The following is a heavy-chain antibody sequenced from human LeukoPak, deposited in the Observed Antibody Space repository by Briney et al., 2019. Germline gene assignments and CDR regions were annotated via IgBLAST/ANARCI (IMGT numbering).Heavy chain of an antibody. Sequence: PSETLSLTCAVYGGSFSGYYWSWIRQPPGKGLEWIGEINHSGSINYNPSLKSRVAISLDTSKNQFSLRLRSVTAADTAVYYCARGPSRYTSVWGQGTLVTVS. D-gene: IGHD3-16*02. CDR2: INHSGSI. V-gene: IGHV4-34*01. CDR1: GGSFSGYY. J-gene: IGHJ4*02. CDR3: ARGPSRYTSV.